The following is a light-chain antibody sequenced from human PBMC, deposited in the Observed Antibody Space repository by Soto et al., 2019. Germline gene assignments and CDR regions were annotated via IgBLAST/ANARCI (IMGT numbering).Light chain of an antibody. CDR3: QQSYSTPGIT. CDR1: QSISTY. V-gene: IGKV1-39*01. CDR2: DSS. Sequence: DIQLTQSPSSLSASVVDRITITCRASQSISTYLNWYQQKPGEAPTLLVYDSSTLQSGVPSRFSGSGFGAEFTLTVSSLQPEDFATYYCQQSYSTPGITFGQGTRLEIK. J-gene: IGKJ5*01.